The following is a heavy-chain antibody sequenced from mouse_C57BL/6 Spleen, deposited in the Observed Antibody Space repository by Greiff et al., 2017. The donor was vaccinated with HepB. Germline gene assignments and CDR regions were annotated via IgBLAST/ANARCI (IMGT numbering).Heavy chain of an antibody. D-gene: IGHD2-12*01. V-gene: IGHV1-54*01. J-gene: IGHJ1*03. CDR2: INPGSGGP. CDR3: AERLHWHFDL. CDR1: GYAFTNYL. Sequence: VQLQESGAELVRPGTSVKVSCKASGYAFTNYLIEGVKWRPGQGLEWIGVINPGSGGPNYNEKFKGKATLTADESSSTAYMQLSSLTSEDSAVFYCAERLHWHFDLWGTGTTVTVSS.